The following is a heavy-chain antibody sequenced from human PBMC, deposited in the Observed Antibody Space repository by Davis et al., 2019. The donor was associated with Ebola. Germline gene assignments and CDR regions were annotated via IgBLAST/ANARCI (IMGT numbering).Heavy chain of an antibody. CDR3: ARVPYYGSGSYPSYYYYGMDV. CDR2: IYYSGST. D-gene: IGHD3-10*01. CDR1: GGSISSGGYS. V-gene: IGHV4-61*08. Sequence: SETLSLTCAVSGGSISSGGYSWSWIRQPPGKGLEWIGYIYYSGSTNYNPSLKSRVTISVDTSKNQFSLKLSSVTAADTAVYYCARVPYYGSGSYPSYYYYGMDVWGQGTTVTVSS. J-gene: IGHJ6*02.